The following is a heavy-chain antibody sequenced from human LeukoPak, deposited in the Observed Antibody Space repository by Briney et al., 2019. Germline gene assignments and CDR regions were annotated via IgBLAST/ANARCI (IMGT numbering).Heavy chain of an antibody. Sequence: AGGSLRLSCVASGSNFNGYWMSWVRQAPGKGLEWVSALSASGDSTYYADSVKGRFTISRDNSKNTLYLQMNSLRPEDTAVYYCAKGDSSYSPGYWGQGTLVTVSS. CDR3: AKGDSSYSPGY. J-gene: IGHJ4*02. V-gene: IGHV3-23*01. CDR2: LSASGDST. CDR1: GSNFNGYW. D-gene: IGHD3-22*01.